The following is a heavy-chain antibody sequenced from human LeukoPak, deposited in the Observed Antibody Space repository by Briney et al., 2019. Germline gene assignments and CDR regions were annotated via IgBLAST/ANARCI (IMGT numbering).Heavy chain of an antibody. J-gene: IGHJ4*02. D-gene: IGHD6-19*01. CDR3: ARSPVAGFDY. CDR2: IDSSGST. Sequence: SETLSLTCTVSGGSISSSSYYWRWIRQPPGKGLEWIASIDSSGSTYYNPSLKSRITMFVDTSKNQFSLRLSSLTAADTAVYYCARSPVAGFDYWGQGALVTVSS. V-gene: IGHV4-39*01. CDR1: GGSISSSSYY.